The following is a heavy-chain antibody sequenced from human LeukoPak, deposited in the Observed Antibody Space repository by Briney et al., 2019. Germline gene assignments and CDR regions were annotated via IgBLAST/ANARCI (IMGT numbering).Heavy chain of an antibody. CDR2: ISSSSSYI. CDR3: ARVATIFGVALYYMDV. V-gene: IGHV3-21*01. Sequence: GGSLRLSCAASGFTFSSYSMNWVRQAPGKGLEWVSSISSSSSYIYYADSVKGRFTISRDNAKNSLYLQMNSLRAEDTAVYYCARVATIFGVALYYMDVWGKGTTVTVSS. J-gene: IGHJ6*03. D-gene: IGHD3-3*01. CDR1: GFTFSSYS.